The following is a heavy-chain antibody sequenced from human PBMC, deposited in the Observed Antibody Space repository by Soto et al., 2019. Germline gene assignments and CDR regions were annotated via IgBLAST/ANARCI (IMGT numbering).Heavy chain of an antibody. CDR1: GFTFSSYS. D-gene: IGHD5-12*01. Sequence: PGGSLRLSCAASGFTFSSYSMNWVRQAPGKGLEWVSSISSSGTYIYYADSVKGRFTISRDNAKNSLSLQMNSLRAEDTAVYYCARDGSGYDLYNWFDPWGQGTLVTVSS. CDR3: ARDGSGYDLYNWFDP. CDR2: ISSSGTYI. V-gene: IGHV3-21*01. J-gene: IGHJ5*02.